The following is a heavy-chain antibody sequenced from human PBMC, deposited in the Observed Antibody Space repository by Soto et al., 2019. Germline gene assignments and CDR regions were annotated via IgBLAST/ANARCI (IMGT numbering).Heavy chain of an antibody. D-gene: IGHD3-10*01. Sequence: QMQLVQSGAEVKERGSSVKISCKTSVGTFNTYALTWVRQAPGQGLEWIGGIIPIFGIKNVAERFQGRVTITADESLTTAYMEMTSLKSDDTAVYYGAKEAGDHWGQGTLVTVSS. CDR1: VGTFNTYA. V-gene: IGHV1-69*01. CDR3: AKEAGDH. CDR2: IIPIFGIK. J-gene: IGHJ4*02.